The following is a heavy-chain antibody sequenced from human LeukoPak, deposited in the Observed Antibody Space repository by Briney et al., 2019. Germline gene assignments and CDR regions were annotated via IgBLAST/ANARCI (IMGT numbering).Heavy chain of an antibody. CDR2: INPNSGGT. V-gene: IGHV1-2*02. D-gene: IGHD3-16*02. CDR1: GYTFTGYY. J-gene: IGHJ4*02. Sequence: ASVKVSCKASGYTFTGYYMHWVRQAPGQGLEWMGWINPNSGGTNYAQKFQGRVTMTRDTSISTAYMELSRLRSDDTAVYYCARGRAPYDYVWGSYRQTTHFDYWGREPWSPSPQ. CDR3: ARGRAPYDYVWGSYRQTTHFDY.